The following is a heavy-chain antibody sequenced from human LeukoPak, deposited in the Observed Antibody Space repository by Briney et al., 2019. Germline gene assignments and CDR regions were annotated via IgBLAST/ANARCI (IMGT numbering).Heavy chain of an antibody. CDR2: IRADAFTT. CDR3: AKIGRYYDFWTGFYEEEVDYMDV. D-gene: IGHD3-3*01. V-gene: IGHV3-23*01. J-gene: IGHJ6*03. Sequence: PGGTLRLSCATSGFIFSHHGMNWGCQAPGKGLEGVSGIRADAFTTYYADSVKGRFIISRDNSKNTLYLQMNSLRAEDTAVYYCAKIGRYYDFWTGFYEEEVDYMDVWGKGTTVTVSS. CDR1: GFIFSHHG.